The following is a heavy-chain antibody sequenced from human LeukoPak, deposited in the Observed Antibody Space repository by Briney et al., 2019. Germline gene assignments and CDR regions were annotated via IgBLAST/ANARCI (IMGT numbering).Heavy chain of an antibody. CDR1: GFTFSSYW. CDR3: ARGDGSDYYGSGSYGFDY. J-gene: IGHJ4*02. CDR2: IKQDGSEK. D-gene: IGHD3-10*01. Sequence: GGSLRLSCAASGFTFSSYWMSWVRQAPGKGVVWVANIKQDGSEKYYVDSVKGRFTISRDNAKNSLYLQMNSLRAEDTAVYYCARGDGSDYYGSGSYGFDYWGQGTLVTVSS. V-gene: IGHV3-7*01.